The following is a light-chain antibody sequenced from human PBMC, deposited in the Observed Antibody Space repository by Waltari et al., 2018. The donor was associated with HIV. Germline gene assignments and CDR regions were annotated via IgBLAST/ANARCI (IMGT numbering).Light chain of an antibody. CDR3: QYFTSTPTYT. Sequence: DTVSLSCRANQTVNNNFLTWYQQKPGQAPRLLIYGASNRATDIPDRFSGFGSGTDFTLFISTLDPEDSALYFCQYFTSTPTYTFGQGTKLEIK. J-gene: IGKJ2*01. V-gene: IGKV3-20*01. CDR1: QTVNNNF. CDR2: GAS.